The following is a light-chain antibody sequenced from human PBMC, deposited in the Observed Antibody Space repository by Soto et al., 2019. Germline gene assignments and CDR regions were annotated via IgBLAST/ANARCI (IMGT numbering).Light chain of an antibody. J-gene: IGKJ4*02. CDR2: AAS. CDR3: QQFNSYPHT. V-gene: IGKV1-9*01. CDR1: QGIASS. Sequence: DIHLTQSPSFLSASVGDRATITCRASQGIASSLAWYQQKAGKAPKLLIYAASTLASGVPSRFSGSGPGTEFTLTISSLQPEDFAIYYCQQFNSYPHTFGGGTKVEIK.